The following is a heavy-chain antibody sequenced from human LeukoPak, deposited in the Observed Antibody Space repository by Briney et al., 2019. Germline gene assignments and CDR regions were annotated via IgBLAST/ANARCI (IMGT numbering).Heavy chain of an antibody. D-gene: IGHD6-6*01. V-gene: IGHV3-48*01. CDR3: AREYSSSFDY. CDR2: IRSSSSAI. J-gene: IGHJ4*02. Sequence: GGSLRLSCAASGFTFSTSSMNWVRQAPGKGLGWVSYIRSSSSAIYYADSVKGRFNISRDNAKNSLYLQMNSLRVEDTAVYYCAREYSSSFDYWGQGTLVTVSS. CDR1: GFTFSTSS.